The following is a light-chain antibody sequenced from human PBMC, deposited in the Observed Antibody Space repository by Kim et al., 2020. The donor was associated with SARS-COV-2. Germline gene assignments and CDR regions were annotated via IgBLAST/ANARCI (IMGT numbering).Light chain of an antibody. J-gene: IGKJ1*01. CDR2: KAS. CDR1: QSVSSW. CDR3: QQYETYSRT. Sequence: ESVGDRVTITCRASQSVSSWLAWYQQKPGKAPKVLIYKASSLESGVPSRFSGSGSGTEFTLTISSLQPDDFATYYCQQYETYSRTFGQGTKVDIK. V-gene: IGKV1-5*03.